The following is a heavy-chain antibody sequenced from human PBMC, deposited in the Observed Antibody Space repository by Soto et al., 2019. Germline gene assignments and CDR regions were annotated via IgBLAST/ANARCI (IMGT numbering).Heavy chain of an antibody. D-gene: IGHD4-4*01. J-gene: IGHJ4*02. CDR1: EYTFTSYT. V-gene: IGHV1-3*01. CDR3: ARELQGLYYFDY. CDR2: INGGNGNT. Sequence: ASVKVSCKASEYTFTSYTMHWVRQAPGQRLEWMGWINGGNGNTKYSQKFQGRVTITRDTSASTAYMELSSLRSDDTAVYYCARELQGLYYFDYWGQGTLVTVS.